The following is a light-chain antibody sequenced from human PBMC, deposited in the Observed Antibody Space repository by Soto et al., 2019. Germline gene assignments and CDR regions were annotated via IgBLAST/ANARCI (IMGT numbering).Light chain of an antibody. Sequence: QSALTQPPSASGSPGQSVTISCTGSSSDVGGYDYVSWYQHHPGKAPKLMIYEVSKRPSGVPDRFSGSKSGNTASLTVSGLQAEDDADYYCTSYADNNTVVFGGGTKVTVL. J-gene: IGLJ2*01. CDR3: TSYADNNTVV. CDR1: SSDVGGYDY. CDR2: EVS. V-gene: IGLV2-8*01.